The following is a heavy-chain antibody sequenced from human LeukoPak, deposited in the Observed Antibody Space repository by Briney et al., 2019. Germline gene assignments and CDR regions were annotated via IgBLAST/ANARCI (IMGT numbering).Heavy chain of an antibody. CDR3: ARTPGTTMIVPRGAFDI. Sequence: SXYYSGSTYYNPSLKSRVTISVDTSKNQFSLKLSSVTAADTAVYYCARTPGTTMIVPRGAFDIWGQGTMVTVSS. CDR2: XYYSGST. J-gene: IGHJ3*02. V-gene: IGHV4-39*07. D-gene: IGHD3-22*01.